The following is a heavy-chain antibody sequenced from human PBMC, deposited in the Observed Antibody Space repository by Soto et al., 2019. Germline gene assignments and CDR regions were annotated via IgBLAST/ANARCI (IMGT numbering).Heavy chain of an antibody. D-gene: IGHD2-2*01. CDR1: GGSMSSSSYY. CDR2: IYYSGST. V-gene: IGHV4-39*01. J-gene: IGHJ5*02. CDR3: ARQAKDIVLVPAAMGLDP. Sequence: SETLSLTCTVSGGSMSSSSYYWGWIRQPPGKGLEWIGSIYYSGSTYYNPSLKSRVTISVDTSKNQFSLKLSSVTAADTAVYYCARQAKDIVLVPAAMGLDPWGQGTLVTVSS.